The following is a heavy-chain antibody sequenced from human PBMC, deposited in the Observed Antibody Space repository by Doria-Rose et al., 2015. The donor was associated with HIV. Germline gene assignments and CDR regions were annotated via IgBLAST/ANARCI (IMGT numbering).Heavy chain of an antibody. D-gene: IGHD6-13*01. CDR2: IFLDDER. Sequence: QVTLKESGPVLVKPTETLTLTCTVSGVSLSSPGMGVSWIRQPPGKALEWLAKIFLDDERSYKTSLKSRLTISRGTSKSQVVLTMTDMDPVDTATYYCARIKSSRWYHKYYFDFWGQGTLVIVSA. V-gene: IGHV2-26*01. J-gene: IGHJ4*02. CDR1: GVSLSSPGMG. CDR3: ARIKSSRWYHKYYFDF.